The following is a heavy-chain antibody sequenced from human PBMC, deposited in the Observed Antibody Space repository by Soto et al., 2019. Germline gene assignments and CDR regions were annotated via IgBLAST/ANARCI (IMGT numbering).Heavy chain of an antibody. V-gene: IGHV4-59*11. CDR2: VDVRGST. D-gene: IGHD3-10*01. CDR3: ARESSSRGLVDVSNWLDP. Sequence: QVHLQESGPGLVKPSETLSLTCTVSGGSITNHYWSWIRQPPGKGLEWIGYVDVRGSTNYSPSLKSRVAMAVDTSGTRFSLSLNSVTAADPAVYYCARESSSRGLVDVSNWLDPWGQGTRVTVSS. CDR1: GGSITNHY. J-gene: IGHJ5*02.